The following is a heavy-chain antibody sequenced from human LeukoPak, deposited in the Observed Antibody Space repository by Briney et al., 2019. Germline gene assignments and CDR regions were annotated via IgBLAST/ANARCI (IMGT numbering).Heavy chain of an antibody. V-gene: IGHV3-53*01. CDR1: GFTVSSNY. CDR3: ARDDSGSYYNGVTFDY. Sequence: PGGSLRLSCAASGFTVSSNYMRWVRQAPGKGLEWVSVIYSGGSTYYADSVKGRFTISRDNSKNMVYLQMNSLTAEDTAVYYCARDDSGSYYNGVTFDYWGQGTLVTVSS. CDR2: IYSGGST. J-gene: IGHJ4*02. D-gene: IGHD3-10*01.